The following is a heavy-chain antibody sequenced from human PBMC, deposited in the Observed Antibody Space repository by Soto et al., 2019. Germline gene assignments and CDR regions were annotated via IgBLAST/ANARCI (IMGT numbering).Heavy chain of an antibody. V-gene: IGHV1-69*01. CDR2: IIPLFGTT. J-gene: IGHJ6*02. CDR1: GDTFKNCV. CDR3: AAELGFGKLSVV. Sequence: QVQVVQSGVEVRRPGSSVKVSCKASGDTFKNCVISWVRQAPGQGLEWMGGIIPLFGTTDFAQRFQGRLTITKDESTTTAYMELSRRRSEDTATYYCAAELGFGKLSVVWGQGTTVIVSS. D-gene: IGHD3-10*01.